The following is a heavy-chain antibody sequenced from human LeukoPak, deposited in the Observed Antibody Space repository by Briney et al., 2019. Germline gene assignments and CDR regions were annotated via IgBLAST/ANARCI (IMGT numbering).Heavy chain of an antibody. CDR2: ISGSGGRT. J-gene: IGHJ4*02. CDR3: ARGKVLYAAFDY. V-gene: IGHV3-23*01. CDR1: GFTFSTYA. D-gene: IGHD2-2*02. Sequence: GGSLRLSYAASGFTFSTYAKSWVRQAPGKGLEWVSDISGSGGRTYYADSVRGRFTISRDNAENSLYLQMNSLRAEDTAVYYCARGKVLYAAFDYWGQGTLVTVSS.